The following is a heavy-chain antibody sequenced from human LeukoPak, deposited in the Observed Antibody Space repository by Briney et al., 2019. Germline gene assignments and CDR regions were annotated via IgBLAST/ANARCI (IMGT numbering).Heavy chain of an antibody. CDR2: ISGSSDST. D-gene: IGHD2-8*02. V-gene: IGHV3-23*01. CDR3: AKDRTDRGY. J-gene: IGHJ4*02. Sequence: GGSLRLSCAASGFTFSSYAMNWVRQAPGKGLEWVSAISGSSDSTYYADSVKGRFTISRDNSKNTLYLQMNSLSAEDTAVYYCAKDRTDRGYWGQGTLVTVSS. CDR1: GFTFSSYA.